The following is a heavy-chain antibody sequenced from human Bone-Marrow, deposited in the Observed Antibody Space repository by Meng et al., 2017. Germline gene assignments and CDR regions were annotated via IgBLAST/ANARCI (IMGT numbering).Heavy chain of an antibody. V-gene: IGHV1-8*01. Sequence: ASVKVSCKASGYTFTSYDINWVRQATGQGLEWMGWMNPNSGNTGYAQKFQGRVTMTRNTSISTAYMELSSLRSEDTAVYYCAREDLLYYYDSSGYDYWGQGTLVTVSS. J-gene: IGHJ4*02. CDR1: GYTFTSYD. D-gene: IGHD3-22*01. CDR3: AREDLLYYYDSSGYDY. CDR2: MNPNSGNT.